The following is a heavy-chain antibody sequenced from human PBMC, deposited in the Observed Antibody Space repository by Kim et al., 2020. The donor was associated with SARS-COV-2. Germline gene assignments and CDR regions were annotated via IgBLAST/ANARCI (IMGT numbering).Heavy chain of an antibody. CDR3: ARHLKVEDAFDI. V-gene: IGHV4-39*01. Sequence: YYTPSLKSRVTISVETSKNQFSLKLSSVTAADTAVYYCARHLKVEDAFDIWGQGTMVTVSS. J-gene: IGHJ3*02.